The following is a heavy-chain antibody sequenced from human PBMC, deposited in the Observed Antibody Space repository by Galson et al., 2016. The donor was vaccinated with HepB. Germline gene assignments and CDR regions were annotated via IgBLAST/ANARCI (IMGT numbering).Heavy chain of an antibody. CDR3: VRDLWRTVPTYNGDY. V-gene: IGHV1-18*01. D-gene: IGHD4-17*01. CDR2: ISVYNGNT. Sequence: SVKVSCKASGYTFTKWGISWVRQAPGQGLEWVGWISVYNGNTDYAQKFQGRVTMTTDTSTSTAYMELRSLRSDDTAVYYCVRDLWRTVPTYNGDYWGQGTLVTVSS. J-gene: IGHJ4*02. CDR1: GYTFTKWG.